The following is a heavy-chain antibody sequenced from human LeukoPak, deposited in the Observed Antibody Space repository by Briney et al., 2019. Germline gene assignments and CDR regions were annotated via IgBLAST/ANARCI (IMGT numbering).Heavy chain of an antibody. CDR1: GYTFTGYY. Sequence: ASVKVSCKASGYTFTGYYMHWVRQAPGQGLEWMGWINPNSGGTNYAQKFQGRVTMTRDTSISTAYMELSRLRSDDTAVYYCARTHYYDSSGYREKDYFFDYWGEGGLVTVSS. J-gene: IGHJ4*02. CDR3: ARTHYYDSSGYREKDYFFDY. V-gene: IGHV1-2*02. D-gene: IGHD3-22*01. CDR2: INPNSGGT.